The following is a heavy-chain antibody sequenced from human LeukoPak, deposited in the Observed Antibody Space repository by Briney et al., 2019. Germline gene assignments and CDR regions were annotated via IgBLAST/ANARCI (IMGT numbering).Heavy chain of an antibody. J-gene: IGHJ5*02. Sequence: SETLSLTCTVSGGSISSYYWSWIRQPPGKGLEWIGYIYYSGSTNYNPSLRSRVTISVDTSKNQFSLKLSSVTAADTAVYYCARGRALLWFGESINWFDPWGQGTLVTVSP. D-gene: IGHD3-10*01. CDR3: ARGRALLWFGESINWFDP. CDR1: GGSISSYY. CDR2: IYYSGST. V-gene: IGHV4-59*12.